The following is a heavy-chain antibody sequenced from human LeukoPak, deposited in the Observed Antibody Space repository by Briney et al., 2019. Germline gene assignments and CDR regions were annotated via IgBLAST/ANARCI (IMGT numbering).Heavy chain of an antibody. V-gene: IGHV4-61*01. D-gene: IGHD2/OR15-2a*01. Sequence: SETLSLTCTVSGGSVSSGSYYWSWIRQPPGKGLEWIGYIYYSGSTNYNPSLKSRVTISVDTSKNQFPLKLSSVTAADTAVYYCARGPYYFQGQQLYYFDYWGQGTLVTVSS. CDR1: GGSVSSGSYY. J-gene: IGHJ4*02. CDR3: ARGPYYFQGQQLYYFDY. CDR2: IYYSGST.